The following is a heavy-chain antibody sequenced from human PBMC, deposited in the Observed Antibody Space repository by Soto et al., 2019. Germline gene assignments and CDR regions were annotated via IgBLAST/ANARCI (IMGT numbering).Heavy chain of an antibody. CDR2: TRNKANSYTT. J-gene: IGHJ4*02. Sequence: EVQLVESGGGLVQPGGSLRLSCAASGFTFSDHYMDWVRQAPGKGLEWVGRTRNKANSYTTEYAASVKGRFTISRDDSKHSLYLQMNSLKTEDTAVYYCARGVTLRNWGQGTLVTVSS. D-gene: IGHD3-10*01. V-gene: IGHV3-72*01. CDR3: ARGVTLRN. CDR1: GFTFSDHY.